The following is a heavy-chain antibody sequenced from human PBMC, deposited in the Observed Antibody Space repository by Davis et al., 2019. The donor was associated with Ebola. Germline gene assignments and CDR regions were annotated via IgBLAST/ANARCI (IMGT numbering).Heavy chain of an antibody. CDR2: LNFRGDEP. CDR3: TKSSGGVTFDYMDA. J-gene: IGHJ6*03. CDR1: GFIFSTYS. Sequence: PGGSLRLSCSASGFIFSTYSMNWVRQAPGKGLEWVASLNFRGDEPFYAASVRGRFTISRDNSQKTLFLQMNTLRDDDSATYYCTKSSGGVTFDYMDAWGKGTVVTVSS. D-gene: IGHD3-16*01. V-gene: IGHV3-23*01.